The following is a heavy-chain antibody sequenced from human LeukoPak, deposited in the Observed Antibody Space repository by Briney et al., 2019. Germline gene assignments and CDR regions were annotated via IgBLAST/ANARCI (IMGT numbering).Heavy chain of an antibody. J-gene: IGHJ5*02. D-gene: IGHD3-16*01. CDR3: GRGSYWFDP. Sequence: ASVKVSCEASGYTFTAHYVHWVRQAPGQGLEWMGWINANSGDTKYADRFQGRVTMTRETSISTAYMELSRLTFDDTAVYYCGRGSYWFDPWGQGTLVTVSS. CDR1: GYTFTAHY. CDR2: INANSGDT. V-gene: IGHV1-2*02.